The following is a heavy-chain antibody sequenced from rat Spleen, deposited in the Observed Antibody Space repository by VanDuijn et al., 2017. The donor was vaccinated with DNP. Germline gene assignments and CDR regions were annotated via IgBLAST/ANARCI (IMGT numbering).Heavy chain of an antibody. V-gene: IGHV5S13*01. D-gene: IGHD2-1*01. CDR2: ISTDSLNT. Sequence: EVQLVESGGGFVQPGRSLKLSCVASGFTFGHFGMAWVRQSPKEGLEWVSTISTDSLNTFYRDSVRGRFPVSRDNARSTLYLQVDSVRSEDTATYDCTNLRERWYSDFWGTGTMVSVSS. CDR3: TNLRERWYSDF. CDR1: GFTFGHFG. J-gene: IGHJ1*01.